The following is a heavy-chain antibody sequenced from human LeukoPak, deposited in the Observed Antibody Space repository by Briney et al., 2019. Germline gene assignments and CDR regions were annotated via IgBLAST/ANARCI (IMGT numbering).Heavy chain of an antibody. D-gene: IGHD3-16*02. CDR3: ARDPLTFGGVIEIDY. J-gene: IGHJ4*02. CDR2: ISSSSSYI. CDR1: GFTFSSYS. Sequence: PGGSLRLSCAASGFTFSSYSMNWVRQAPGKGLEWVSSISSSSSYIYYADSVKGRFTISRDNAKNSLYLQMNSLRAEDTAVYYCARDPLTFGGVIEIDYWGQGTLVTVSS. V-gene: IGHV3-21*01.